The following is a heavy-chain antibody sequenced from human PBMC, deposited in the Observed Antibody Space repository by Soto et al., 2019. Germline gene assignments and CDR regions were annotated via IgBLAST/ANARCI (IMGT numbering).Heavy chain of an antibody. CDR3: ARDSLSRYCISTSCSPYYYYGMDV. D-gene: IGHD2-2*01. V-gene: IGHV4-31*03. CDR1: GGSISSGGYY. CDR2: IYYSGST. Sequence: QVQLQESGPGLVKPSQTLSLTCTVSGGSISSGGYYWSWIRQHPGKGLEWIGYIYYSGSTYYNPSLKSRVTISVDTSKNQFSLKLSSVTAADTAMYYCARDSLSRYCISTSCSPYYYYGMDVWGQGTTVTVSS. J-gene: IGHJ6*02.